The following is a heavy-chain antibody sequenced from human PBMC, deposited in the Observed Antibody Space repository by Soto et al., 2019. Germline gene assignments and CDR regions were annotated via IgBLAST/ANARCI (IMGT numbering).Heavy chain of an antibody. CDR3: ARGDGDEGGNYYYYGMDV. CDR1: GGTFSSYA. Sequence: SVKVSCKASGGTFSSYAISWVRQAPGQGLEWMGGIIPISGTTNYAQKFQGRVTIAADASTSTAYMELSSLRSEDTALYYCARGDGDEGGNYYYYGMDVWGQGTTVTVSS. CDR2: IIPISGTT. D-gene: IGHD2-15*01. J-gene: IGHJ6*02. V-gene: IGHV1-69*13.